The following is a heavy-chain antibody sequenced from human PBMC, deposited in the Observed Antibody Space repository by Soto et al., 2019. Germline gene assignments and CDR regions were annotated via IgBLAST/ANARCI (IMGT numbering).Heavy chain of an antibody. CDR3: ARQVAETSIAAAGTEGYYYYYGMDV. V-gene: IGHV5-51*01. Sequence: GESLKLSCKGSGYSFTSYWIGWVRQMPGKGLEWMGIIYPGDSDTRYSPSFQGQVTISADKSISTAYLQWSSLKASDTAMYYCARQVAETSIAAAGTEGYYYYYGMDVWGQGTTVTVSS. D-gene: IGHD6-13*01. CDR2: IYPGDSDT. J-gene: IGHJ6*02. CDR1: GYSFTSYW.